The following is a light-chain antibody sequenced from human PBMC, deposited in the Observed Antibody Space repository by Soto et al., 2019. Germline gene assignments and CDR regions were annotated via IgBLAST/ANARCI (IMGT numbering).Light chain of an antibody. V-gene: IGLV2-14*01. CDR3: SSYTSSSTLV. CDR2: EVT. CDR1: TNDVGGYSY. Sequence: QSALTQPASVSGSPGQSITISCTGTTNDVGGYSYVSWYQQHPGKAPKLVIYEVTNRPSGVSNRFSGSKSGNTASLTISGLQAEDEADYYCSSYTSSSTLVFGGGTKVTVL. J-gene: IGLJ2*01.